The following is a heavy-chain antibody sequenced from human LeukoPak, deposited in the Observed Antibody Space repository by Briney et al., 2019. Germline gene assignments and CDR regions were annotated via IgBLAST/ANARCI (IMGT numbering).Heavy chain of an antibody. CDR3: TKGGIRYWFDP. V-gene: IGHV3-23*01. CDR2: ISGSGGSI. J-gene: IGHJ5*02. CDR1: GFTFSNYA. D-gene: IGHD3-16*02. Sequence: QSGGSLRLSCAASGFTFSNYAMSWVRQAPGKGLGWVTAISGSGGSIYYADSVKGRFTISRDNPKNTLYLQMNSLRAEDTAVYYCTKGGIRYWFDPWGQGTLVTVSS.